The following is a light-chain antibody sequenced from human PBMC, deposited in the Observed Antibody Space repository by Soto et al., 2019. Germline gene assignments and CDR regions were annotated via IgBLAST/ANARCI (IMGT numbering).Light chain of an antibody. J-gene: IGLJ3*02. CDR3: SSYTSSSTLV. CDR2: EVR. Sequence: QSALTQPASVSGSPGQSITISCTGTSSDVGGYDYVSWYQQHPGKAPKPMIFEVRNRPSGVSNRFSASKSGNTASLTISDLQAEDGADYHCSSYTSSSTLVFGGGTKLTVL. CDR1: SSDVGGYDY. V-gene: IGLV2-14*01.